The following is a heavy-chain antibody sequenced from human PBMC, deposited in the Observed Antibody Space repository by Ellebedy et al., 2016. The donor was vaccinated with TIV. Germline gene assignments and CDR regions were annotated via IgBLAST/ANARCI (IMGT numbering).Heavy chain of an antibody. Sequence: AASVKVSCKASGYTFTSYGISWVRQAPGQGLEWMGWISAYNGNTNYAQKLQGRVTMTTDTSTSTAYMELRSLRSDDTAVYYCASGTDTAMVDYYYYGMDVWGQGTTVTVSS. J-gene: IGHJ6*02. D-gene: IGHD5-18*01. CDR1: GYTFTSYG. CDR2: ISAYNGNT. CDR3: ASGTDTAMVDYYYYGMDV. V-gene: IGHV1-18*01.